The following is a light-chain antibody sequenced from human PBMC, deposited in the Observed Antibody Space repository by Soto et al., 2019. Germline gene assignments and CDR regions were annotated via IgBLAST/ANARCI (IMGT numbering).Light chain of an antibody. J-gene: IGLJ3*02. CDR2: END. CDR3: ASWDSSLYGVV. CDR1: SSNIGKNI. V-gene: IGLV1-51*02. Sequence: QSVLTQPPSVSAAPGQTVAISCSGGSSNIGKNIVSWYQQFPGAAPKVLIYENDKRLSGIPDRFSGSRSGTSVTLAIAGLQTGDEADYYCASWDSSLYGVVFGGGTKVTVL.